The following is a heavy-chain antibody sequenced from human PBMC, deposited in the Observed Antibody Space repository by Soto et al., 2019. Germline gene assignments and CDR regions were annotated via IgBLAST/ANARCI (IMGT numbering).Heavy chain of an antibody. J-gene: IGHJ4*02. V-gene: IGHV3-33*01. CDR2: IWYDGSNK. D-gene: IGHD6-19*01. Sequence: GGSLRLSCAASGFTFSSYGMHWVRQAPGKGLEWVAVIWYDGSNKYYADSVKGRFTISRDNSKNTLYLQMNSLRAEDTAVYYCARDTRYSSGWYKFDYWGQGTLVTVSS. CDR1: GFTFSSYG. CDR3: ARDTRYSSGWYKFDY.